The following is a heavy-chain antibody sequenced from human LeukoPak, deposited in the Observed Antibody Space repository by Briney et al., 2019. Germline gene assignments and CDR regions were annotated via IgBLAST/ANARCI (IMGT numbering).Heavy chain of an antibody. J-gene: IGHJ4*02. V-gene: IGHV3-23*01. Sequence: GGSLRLSCAAYGFNFTSYSMSWVRQAPGKGVEWVSGTSDRGDYTYYADAVKGRFTISRDSSKNTLFLQMNSLRAEDTALYFCARKAQYNGHYPLDYWGQGTLVTVSS. CDR1: GFNFTSYS. CDR3: ARKAQYNGHYPLDY. D-gene: IGHD1-7*01. CDR2: TSDRGDYT.